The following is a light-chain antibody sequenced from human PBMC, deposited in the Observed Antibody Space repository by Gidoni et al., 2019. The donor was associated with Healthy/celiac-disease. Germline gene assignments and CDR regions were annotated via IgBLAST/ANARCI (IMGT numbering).Light chain of an antibody. CDR3: AAWDDSLNGVV. J-gene: IGLJ2*01. Sequence: QSVLTQPPSASGTTGQRVTISCSGSSSNIGSNTVNWYQQLPGTAPKLLIYSNNQRPSGVPYRFSGSKSGTSASLAISGLQSEDEADYYCAAWDDSLNGVVFGGGTKLTVL. CDR2: SNN. V-gene: IGLV1-44*01. CDR1: SSNIGSNT.